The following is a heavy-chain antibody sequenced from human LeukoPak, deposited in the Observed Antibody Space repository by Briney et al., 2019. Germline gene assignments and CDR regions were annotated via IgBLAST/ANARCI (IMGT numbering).Heavy chain of an antibody. J-gene: IGHJ4*02. CDR3: ARQYSSVWYFDH. CDR2: IWFDGSNK. V-gene: IGHV3-33*01. CDR1: GFTFSTYA. D-gene: IGHD6-19*01. Sequence: PGGSLRLSCAAAGFTFSTYAMHWVRQAPGKGLQWVGVIWFDGSNKYSADSVKGRFTISRDNSKNTLYLQMNNLRAEDTVVYYCARQYSSVWYFDHWGQGTLVTVSS.